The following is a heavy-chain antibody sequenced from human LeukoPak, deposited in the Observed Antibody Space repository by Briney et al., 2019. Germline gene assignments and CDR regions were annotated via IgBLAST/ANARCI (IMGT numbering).Heavy chain of an antibody. V-gene: IGHV4-39*01. Sequence: ASETLSLTCIVSGGSISSGGHYWGWIRQPPGKGLEWIGSIYYSGSTYYNPSLNSRVTIFIDMSKNQFSLKLSSVTATDTAVYCCARLVCGGGSCPAEFDYWGQGTLVTVSS. D-gene: IGHD2-15*01. CDR1: GGSISSGGHY. CDR3: ARLVCGGGSCPAEFDY. CDR2: IYYSGST. J-gene: IGHJ4*02.